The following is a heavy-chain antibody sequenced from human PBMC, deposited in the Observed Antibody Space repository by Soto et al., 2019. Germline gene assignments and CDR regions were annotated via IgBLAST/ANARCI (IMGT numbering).Heavy chain of an antibody. CDR1: GFTFSSYW. CDR2: SNQDESEI. D-gene: IGHD2-15*01. V-gene: IGHV3-7*01. J-gene: IGHJ4*02. CDR3: ARDKGYSIFDY. Sequence: PGGSLRLSCAASGFTFSSYWMSWVRQAPGKGLEWVANSNQDESEIFYVDSVKGRFTISRDNTKNSLYLQMNSLRVEDTAVYFCARDKGYSIFDYWGQGNQVTVS.